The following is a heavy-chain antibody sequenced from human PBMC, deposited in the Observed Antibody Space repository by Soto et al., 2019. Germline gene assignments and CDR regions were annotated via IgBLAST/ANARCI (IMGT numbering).Heavy chain of an antibody. CDR1: EFTFNRHA. V-gene: IGHV3-30*04. CDR3: ARVLGHVYATLHGPFDY. D-gene: IGHD2-8*01. Sequence: QVQLVESGGGVVQPGRSLRLSCAASEFTFNRHAMHWVRQAPGKGLEWVAVISHDGRFKYYADSVKGRFTISRDNSMNTLDLQMNSLRAEDTAIYFCARVLGHVYATLHGPFDYWGQGTLVTVSS. J-gene: IGHJ4*02. CDR2: ISHDGRFK.